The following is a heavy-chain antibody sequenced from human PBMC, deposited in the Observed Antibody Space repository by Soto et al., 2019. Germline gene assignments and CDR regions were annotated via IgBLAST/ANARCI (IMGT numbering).Heavy chain of an antibody. J-gene: IGHJ5*02. D-gene: IGHD6-13*01. CDR1: GYSFTTYW. Sequence: EVQLVQSGAEVKKPGESLRISCKASGYSFTTYWITWVRQVPGKGLEWMGRIDPSDSYTDYSPSFQGHVTVSVDKSTRTAYLQWSSLKASDNGIYYCARRIAAAGHNGFDPWGQGTLVIVSS. CDR3: ARRIAAAGHNGFDP. CDR2: IDPSDSYT. V-gene: IGHV5-10-1*01.